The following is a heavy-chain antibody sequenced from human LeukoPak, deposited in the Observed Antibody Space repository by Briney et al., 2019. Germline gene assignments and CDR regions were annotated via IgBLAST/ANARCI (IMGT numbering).Heavy chain of an antibody. CDR3: TRVGYIDEGIDY. D-gene: IGHD5-24*01. CDR1: GFPFSSYW. Sequence: GGSLRLSCVASGFPFSSYWMTWVRQAPGKGLEWVANIKQDGSKKSYADSVKGRFTISRDNAKNSLYLQMNSLRAEDTAKYYCTRVGYIDEGIDYWGQGTLVTVSS. J-gene: IGHJ4*02. V-gene: IGHV3-7*04. CDR2: IKQDGSKK.